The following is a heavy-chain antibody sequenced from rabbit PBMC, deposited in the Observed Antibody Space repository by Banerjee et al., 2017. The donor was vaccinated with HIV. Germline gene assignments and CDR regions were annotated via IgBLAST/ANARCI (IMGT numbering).Heavy chain of an antibody. CDR3: ARDLAGVIGWNFDL. D-gene: IGHD4-1*01. CDR2: IYAGSSGST. CDR1: GFSFSSGYD. J-gene: IGHJ4*01. Sequence: QEQLVESGGGLVQPEGSLTLTCIPSGFSFSSGYDMCWVRQAPGKGLEWIACIYAGSSGSTYYASWVNGRFTIARTSSTTVTLQMTSLTAADTATYFCARDLAGVIGWNFDLWGPGTLVTVS. V-gene: IGHV1S45*01.